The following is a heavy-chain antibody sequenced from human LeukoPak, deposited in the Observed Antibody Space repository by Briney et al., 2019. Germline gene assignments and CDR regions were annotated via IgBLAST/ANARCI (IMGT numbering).Heavy chain of an antibody. V-gene: IGHV1-2*02. CDR2: INPNSGGT. D-gene: IGHD6-19*01. Sequence: GASVKVSCKASGGTFSSYAISWVRQASGQGLEWMGWINPNSGGTNYAQKFQGRVTMTRDTSISTAYMELSRLRSDDTAVYYCARKAVAGRGIFDPWGQGTLVTVSS. CDR3: ARKAVAGRGIFDP. CDR1: GGTFSSYA. J-gene: IGHJ5*02.